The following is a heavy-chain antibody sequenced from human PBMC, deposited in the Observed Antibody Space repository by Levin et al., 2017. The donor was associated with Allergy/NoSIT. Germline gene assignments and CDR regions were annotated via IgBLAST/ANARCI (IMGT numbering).Heavy chain of an antibody. J-gene: IGHJ3*02. CDR2: IYYSGST. CDR1: GGSVSSGSYY. D-gene: IGHD3-10*01. CDR3: AREEGDYYGSGSSRADAFDI. V-gene: IGHV4-61*01. Sequence: SETLSLTCTVSGGSVSSGSYYWSWIRQPPGKGLEWIGYIYYSGSTNYNPSLKSRVTISVDTSKNQFSLKLSSVTAADTAVYYCAREEGDYYGSGSSRADAFDIWGQGIMVTVSS.